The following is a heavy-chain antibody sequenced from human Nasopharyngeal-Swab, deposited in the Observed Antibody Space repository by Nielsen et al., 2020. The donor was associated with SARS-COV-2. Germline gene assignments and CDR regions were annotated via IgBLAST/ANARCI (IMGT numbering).Heavy chain of an antibody. J-gene: IGHJ4*02. CDR3: ARDGPSGSYDG. Sequence: GGSLRLSGAASGFDVSNDYLSWVRQAPGKGLEWVSVIYSGGSTYYADSVRGRFTISRDNSKNTLYLQMNSLRAEDTAVYYCARDGPSGSYDGWGQGTLVTVSS. CDR1: GFDVSNDY. CDR2: IYSGGST. V-gene: IGHV3-53*01. D-gene: IGHD1-26*01.